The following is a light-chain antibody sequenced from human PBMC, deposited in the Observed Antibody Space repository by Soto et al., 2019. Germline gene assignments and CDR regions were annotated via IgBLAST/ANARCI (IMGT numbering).Light chain of an antibody. J-gene: IGKJ1*01. Sequence: DIQMTQSPSSLSASVGDRVTITCRASQSISTWLAWFQQKSGKAPKLLIYRASSLEGGAPSRFSGSGSGTEFTLTISSLQPDDFATYYCQQYDTYPWTVGQGTKVDSK. CDR2: RAS. V-gene: IGKV1-5*03. CDR3: QQYDTYPWT. CDR1: QSISTW.